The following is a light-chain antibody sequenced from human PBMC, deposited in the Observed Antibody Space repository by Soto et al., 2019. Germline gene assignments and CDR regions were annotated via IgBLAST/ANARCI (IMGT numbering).Light chain of an antibody. CDR3: QVWDSSSDHVV. CDR1: NIGSKS. Sequence: SSELTQPPSVSVAPGKTARITCGGNNIGSKSVHWYQQKPGQAPVLVIYYDTVRPSGIPERYSGSNSGNTATLTISRVEAGDEAGYYCQVWDSSSDHVVFGGGTKLTVL. CDR2: YDT. V-gene: IGLV3-21*04. J-gene: IGLJ2*01.